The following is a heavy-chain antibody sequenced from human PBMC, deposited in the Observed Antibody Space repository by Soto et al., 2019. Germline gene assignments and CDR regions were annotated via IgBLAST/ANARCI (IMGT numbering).Heavy chain of an antibody. Sequence: PGGSLRLSCAASGFTFSSYSMNWVRQAPGKGLEWVSYISPSSSTIYYADSVKGRFTISRDNAKNSLYLHMNRLRDEATAVYYYSTESVDTAMEDPIDMYGWGQGTTVTFAS. CDR2: ISPSSSTI. V-gene: IGHV3-48*02. J-gene: IGHJ6*02. CDR3: STESVDTAMEDPIDMYG. CDR1: GFTFSSYS. D-gene: IGHD5-18*01.